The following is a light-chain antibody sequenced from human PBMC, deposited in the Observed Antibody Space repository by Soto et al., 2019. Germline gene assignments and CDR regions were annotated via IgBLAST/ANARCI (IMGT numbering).Light chain of an antibody. CDR1: SIDIAPYNY. CDR2: EVS. J-gene: IGLJ1*01. CDR3: SSYTSSTNYV. Sequence: QSALTQPASVSGSPGQSLTISCTGTSIDIAPYNYVSWYQQHPGKAPKLIIYEVSYRPSGISNRFPGSKSGNTASLTISGLQAEDEADYYCSSYTSSTNYVFGTGTQLTVL. V-gene: IGLV2-14*01.